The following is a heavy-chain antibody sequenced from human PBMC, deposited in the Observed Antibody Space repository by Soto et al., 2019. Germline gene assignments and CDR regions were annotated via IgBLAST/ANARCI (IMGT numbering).Heavy chain of an antibody. J-gene: IGHJ4*02. CDR1: GLTVSSNY. CDR3: ARDSTMVRGVIIH. Sequence: PGGSLRLSCASSGLTVSSNYMSWVRQAPGKGLEWVSVIYSGGSTYYTDSVKGRFTISRDNSKNTLYLQMNSLRAEDTAVYYCARDSTMVRGVIIHWGQGTLVTVS. D-gene: IGHD3-10*01. V-gene: IGHV3-66*01. CDR2: IYSGGST.